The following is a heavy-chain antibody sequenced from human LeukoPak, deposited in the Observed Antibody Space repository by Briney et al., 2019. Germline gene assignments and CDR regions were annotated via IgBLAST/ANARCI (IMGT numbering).Heavy chain of an antibody. D-gene: IGHD3-9*01. CDR2: IYWDDDK. CDR1: GGSISSYYW. V-gene: IGHV2-5*08. Sequence: TLSLTCTVSGGSISSYYWSWIRQPPGKALEWLALIYWDDDKRYSPSLKSRLTITKDTSKNQVVLTMTNMDPVDTATYYCVHCGFYDILTGYYMTDFDYWGQGTLVTVSS. CDR3: VHCGFYDILTGYYMTDFDY. J-gene: IGHJ4*02.